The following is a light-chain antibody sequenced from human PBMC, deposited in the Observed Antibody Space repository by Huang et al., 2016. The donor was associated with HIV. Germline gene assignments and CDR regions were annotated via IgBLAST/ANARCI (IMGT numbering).Light chain of an antibody. CDR2: GAS. J-gene: IGKJ1*01. V-gene: IGKV3-20*01. CDR3: QHYGSSPPWT. Sequence: EIVLTQSPGTLSLSPGERATLSCRASQSVSNNYLAWYQQRPGQAPRLLIYGASNRATGMADRCSGSGSGTDFTLTISRLEPEDFAMYYCQHYGSSPPWTFGQGTKVEI. CDR1: QSVSNNY.